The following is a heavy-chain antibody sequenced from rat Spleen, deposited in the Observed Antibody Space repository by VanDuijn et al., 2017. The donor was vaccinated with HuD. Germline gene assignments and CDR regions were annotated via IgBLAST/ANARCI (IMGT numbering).Heavy chain of an antibody. D-gene: IGHD1-10*01. CDR3: TRGGNYALDA. V-gene: IGHV5-29*01. J-gene: IGHJ4*01. CDR1: GFTFGNYG. CDR2: ISSDGGRN. Sequence: EVQLVESGGGLVQPGRSMKLSCAASGFTFGNYGMAWVRQAPTKGLEWVATISSDGGRNFYRDSVKGRFTISRDNAKSSLYLQMNSLRSEDTATYYCTRGGNYALDAWGQGASVTVSS.